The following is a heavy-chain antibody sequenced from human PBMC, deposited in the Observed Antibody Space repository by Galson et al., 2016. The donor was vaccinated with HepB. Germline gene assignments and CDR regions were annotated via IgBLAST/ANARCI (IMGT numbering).Heavy chain of an antibody. Sequence: SVKVSCKASGDTFSSYAISWVRQAPGQGLEWMGGIIPIFGTTNSAQKFQGRVTIPADETASTAYMELGSLRPEDTAVYYCARDPGVAAAGHYNGLDVWGQGTTVTVSS. CDR2: IIPIFGTT. J-gene: IGHJ6*02. CDR1: GDTFSSYA. V-gene: IGHV1-69*13. CDR3: ARDPGVAAAGHYNGLDV. D-gene: IGHD6-13*01.